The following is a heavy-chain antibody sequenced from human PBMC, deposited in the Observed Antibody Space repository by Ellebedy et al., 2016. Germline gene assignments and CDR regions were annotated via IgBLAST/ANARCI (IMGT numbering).Heavy chain of an antibody. D-gene: IGHD6-19*01. CDR2: ISSSSSYI. Sequence: GGSLRLSCAASGFTFSSYSMNWVRQAPGKGLEWVSSISSSSSYIYYADSVKGRFTISRDNAKNSLYLQMNSLRAEDTAVYYCARDWRSGWYVVDYWGQGTLVTVSS. V-gene: IGHV3-21*01. CDR1: GFTFSSYS. CDR3: ARDWRSGWYVVDY. J-gene: IGHJ4*02.